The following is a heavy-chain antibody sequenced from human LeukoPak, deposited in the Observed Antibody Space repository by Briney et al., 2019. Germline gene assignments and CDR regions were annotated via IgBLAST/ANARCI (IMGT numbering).Heavy chain of an antibody. Sequence: ASVKVSCKASGYTFTGYYRHWVRQAPGQGLEWMGWINPNSGGTNYAQKFQGRVTMTRDTSISTAYMELSRLRSDDTAVYYCARDSSGLEDAFDIWGQGTMVTVSS. CDR3: ARDSSGLEDAFDI. D-gene: IGHD6-19*01. CDR1: GYTFTGYY. CDR2: INPNSGGT. V-gene: IGHV1-2*02. J-gene: IGHJ3*02.